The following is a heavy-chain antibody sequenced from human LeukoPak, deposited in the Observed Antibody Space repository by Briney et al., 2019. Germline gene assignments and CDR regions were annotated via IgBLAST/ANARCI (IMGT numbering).Heavy chain of an antibody. D-gene: IGHD3-22*01. CDR3: ARWAVVVITNGGSFDY. CDR1: GGSISSGDYY. V-gene: IGHV4-30-2*02. CDR2: IYHSGST. Sequence: PSETRSLTCTVSGGSISSGDYYWSWIRQPPGKGLEWIGYIYHSGSTYYNPSLKSRVTISVDRSKNQFSLKLSSVTAADTAVYYCARWAVVVITNGGSFDYWGQGTLVTVSS. J-gene: IGHJ4*02.